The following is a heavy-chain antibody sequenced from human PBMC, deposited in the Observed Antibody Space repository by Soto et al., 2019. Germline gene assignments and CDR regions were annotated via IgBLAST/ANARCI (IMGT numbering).Heavy chain of an antibody. CDR2: IIPIFGTA. CDR3: ATSHIVGATPYYYYGMDV. Sequence: ASVKVSCKASGGTFSSYAISWVRQAPGQGLEWMGGIIPIFGTANYAQKFQGRVTITADESTSTAYMELSSLRSEDTAVYYCATSHIVGATPYYYYGMDVWGQGTTVTVSS. J-gene: IGHJ6*02. V-gene: IGHV1-69*13. CDR1: GGTFSSYA. D-gene: IGHD1-26*01.